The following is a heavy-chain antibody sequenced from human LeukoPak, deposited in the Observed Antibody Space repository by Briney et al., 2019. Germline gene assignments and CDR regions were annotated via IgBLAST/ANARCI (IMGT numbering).Heavy chain of an antibody. CDR1: GFTFSSYA. Sequence: GGSLRLSCAASGFTFSSYAMHWVRQAPGKGLEWVAVISYDGSNKYYADSVKGRFTISRDNSKNTLYLQMNSLRAEDTAVYYCAKEEGDIVVVPAALPYYFDYWGQGTLVTVSS. CDR3: AKEEGDIVVVPAALPYYFDY. J-gene: IGHJ4*02. D-gene: IGHD2-2*01. CDR2: ISYDGSNK. V-gene: IGHV3-30*04.